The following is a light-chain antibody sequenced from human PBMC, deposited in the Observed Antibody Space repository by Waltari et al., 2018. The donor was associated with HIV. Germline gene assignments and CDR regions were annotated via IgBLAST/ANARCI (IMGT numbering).Light chain of an antibody. V-gene: IGKV3-11*01. CDR1: HSVGNY. Sequence: ELVLTQSPATLSLSPGETDTLSCRASHSVGNYLAWYQQKPGQAPRLLIYDASNRATGIPVRFSGSGSGTDFTLTISSLEPEDFAVYYCQQRTNWPPYSFGQGTKLEIK. CDR3: QQRTNWPPYS. CDR2: DAS. J-gene: IGKJ2*03.